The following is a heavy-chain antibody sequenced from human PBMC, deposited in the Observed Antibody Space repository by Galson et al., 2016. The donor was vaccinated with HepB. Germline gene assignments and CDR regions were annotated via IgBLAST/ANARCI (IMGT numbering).Heavy chain of an antibody. D-gene: IGHD3-3*01. CDR3: TTLGRDWSAYRLDY. Sequence: SLRLSCAASGITFRNAWMNWVRQAPGKGLEWVGRIRSKADGGTTDYAAPVKGRFAISRDDSKNTLYLQMNSLKTEDTAVYYCTTLGRDWSAYRLDYWGQGTLVTVSS. CDR2: IRSKADGGTT. J-gene: IGHJ4*02. CDR1: GITFRNAW. V-gene: IGHV3-15*01.